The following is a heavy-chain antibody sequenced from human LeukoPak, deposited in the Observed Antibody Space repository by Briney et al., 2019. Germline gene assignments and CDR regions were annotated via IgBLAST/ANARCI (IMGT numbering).Heavy chain of an antibody. CDR1: GGSISSYY. CDR2: IYSTGST. V-gene: IGHV4-59*08. Sequence: SETLYFTCSVSGGSISSYYWSWIRQPPGKGLECIGYIYSTGSTNYNPSLKSRVTISVDTSKNQFSLKLSSVTAADTAVYYCARQRGGDAFDIWGQGTMVTVSS. CDR3: ARQRGGDAFDI. D-gene: IGHD3-16*01. J-gene: IGHJ3*02.